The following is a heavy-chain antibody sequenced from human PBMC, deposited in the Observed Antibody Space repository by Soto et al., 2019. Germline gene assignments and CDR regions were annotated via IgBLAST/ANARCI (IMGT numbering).Heavy chain of an antibody. D-gene: IGHD3-22*01. Sequence: GESLKISCKGSGYRFTSYWIGLVRQMPGKGLEWMGIIYPGDSDTRYSPSFQGQVTISADKSISTAYLQWSSLKASDTAMYYCARKAGSRYYDSSGYYYSALAIWGQGPMVTVSS. J-gene: IGHJ3*02. CDR3: ARKAGSRYYDSSGYYYSALAI. CDR1: GYRFTSYW. V-gene: IGHV5-51*01. CDR2: IYPGDSDT.